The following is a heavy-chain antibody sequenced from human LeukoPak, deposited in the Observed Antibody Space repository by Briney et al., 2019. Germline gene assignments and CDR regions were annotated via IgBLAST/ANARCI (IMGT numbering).Heavy chain of an antibody. J-gene: IGHJ4*02. Sequence: SETLSLTCTVSGGSISSYYWSWIRQPPGKGLEWIGYIYYSGSTNYNPSLKSRVTISVDTSKNQFSLKLSSVTAADTAVYYCARAGDRMVRGVITPTFDYWGQGTLVTVSS. CDR3: ARAGDRMVRGVITPTFDY. V-gene: IGHV4-59*12. D-gene: IGHD3-10*01. CDR1: GGSISSYY. CDR2: IYYSGST.